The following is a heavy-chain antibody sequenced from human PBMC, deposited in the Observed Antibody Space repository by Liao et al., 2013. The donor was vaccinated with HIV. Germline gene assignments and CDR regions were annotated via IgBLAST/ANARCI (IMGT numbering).Heavy chain of an antibody. CDR1: GGPISNSYY. D-gene: IGHD2-2*01. CDR3: ARDGDRLCSSTSCYDAWFDP. CDR2: VFPTGQT. J-gene: IGHJ5*02. Sequence: QLQLQESGPGLVKPSETLSLTCTVSGGPISNSYYWGWIRQPPGQGLQWIGTVFPTGQTFYSPSLKSRVTISLDTSKNHFSLNLTSVTAADTAVYHCARDGDRLCSSTSCYDAWFDPWGQGTLVTVSS. V-gene: IGHV4-39*07.